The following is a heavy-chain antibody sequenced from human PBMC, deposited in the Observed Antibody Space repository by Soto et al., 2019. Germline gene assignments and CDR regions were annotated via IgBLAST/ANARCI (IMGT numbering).Heavy chain of an antibody. CDR2: ISGSGGST. CDR3: AKGTGVYT. CDR1: GFTFSSYA. D-gene: IGHD6-6*01. J-gene: IGHJ4*02. V-gene: IGHV3-23*01. Sequence: EVQLLESGGGLLQPGGSLRLSCAAFGFTFSSYAMTWVRQAPGKGLEWVSAISGSGGSTYYADSVKGRFTISRDNAKNTLYLQMNSLRAEDTAVYYCAKGTGVYTWGQGTLVTVSS.